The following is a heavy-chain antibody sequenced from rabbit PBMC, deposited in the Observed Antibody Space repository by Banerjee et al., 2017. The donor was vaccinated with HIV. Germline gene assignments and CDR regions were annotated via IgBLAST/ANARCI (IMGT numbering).Heavy chain of an antibody. CDR1: GIDFSGYYY. J-gene: IGHJ4*01. V-gene: IGHV1S45*01. CDR3: ARTGAANYGYAFNL. D-gene: IGHD6-1*01. Sequence: QQQLEESGGGLVKPGGTLTLTCKASGIDFSGYYYMCWVRQAPGKGLEWIGCIYTGSGSTYYASWAKGRFTISKTSSTTVTLQMTSLTAADTAPYFCARTGAANYGYAFNLWGPGTLVTVS. CDR2: IYTGSGST.